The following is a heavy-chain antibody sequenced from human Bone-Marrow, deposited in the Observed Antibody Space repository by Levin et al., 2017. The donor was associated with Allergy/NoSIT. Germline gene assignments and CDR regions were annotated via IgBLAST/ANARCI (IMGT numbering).Heavy chain of an antibody. J-gene: IGHJ5*02. V-gene: IGHV1-8*01. D-gene: IGHD1-26*01. CDR1: GYIFTNYG. CDR2: MNPNSGNT. Sequence: GESLKISCKASGYIFTNYGINWVRQATGQGLEWMGWMNPNSGNTDYAQKFQGRVTMTRNTSISTAYMELSSLRSEDTAMYYCVRGEGGATSDWFDPWGQGTLVTVSS. CDR3: VRGEGGATSDWFDP.